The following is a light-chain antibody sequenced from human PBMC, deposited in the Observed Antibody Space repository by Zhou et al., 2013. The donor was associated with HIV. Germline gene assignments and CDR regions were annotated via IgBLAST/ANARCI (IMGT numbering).Light chain of an antibody. CDR2: RTS. J-gene: IGKJ1*01. V-gene: IGKV3-15*01. CDR1: QSLNGD. CDR3: QQYGRAPWT. Sequence: EVVMTQSPATLSVLPGERATLSCRAGQSLNGDLAWYQQKPGQAPRLLIYRTSTRATGIPARFSGSGSGTEFTLSINTVQSEDFAVYYCQQYGRAPWTFGQGTKVEIK.